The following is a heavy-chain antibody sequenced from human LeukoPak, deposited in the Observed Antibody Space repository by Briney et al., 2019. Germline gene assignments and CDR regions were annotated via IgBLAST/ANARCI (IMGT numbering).Heavy chain of an antibody. J-gene: IGHJ5*01. D-gene: IGHD3-22*01. V-gene: IGHV4-39*01. CDR2: MYYNGDT. Sequence: SETLSLTCTVSGGSISSSSYYWGWIRQPPGKGLEWVGTMYYNGDTYYNPSVKSRVTISVDTSKNQFSLKLASVTAADTAVYYCARLSGYYYDLPGWFDSWGQGTLVTVSS. CDR3: ARLSGYYYDLPGWFDS. CDR1: GGSISSSSYY.